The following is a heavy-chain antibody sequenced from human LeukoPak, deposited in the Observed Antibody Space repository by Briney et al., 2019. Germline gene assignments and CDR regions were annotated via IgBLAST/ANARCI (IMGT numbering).Heavy chain of an antibody. J-gene: IGHJ5*02. CDR3: ARRKVDDFWSGYYDGWFDP. CDR1: GYSISSGYY. D-gene: IGHD3-3*01. CDR2: IYHSGST. V-gene: IGHV4-38-2*02. Sequence: SETLSLTCTVSGYSISSGYYWGWIRQPPGKGLEWIGSIYHSGSTYYNPSLKSRVTISVDTSKNQFSLKLSSVTAADTAVYYCARRKVDDFWSGYYDGWFDPWGQGTLVTVSS.